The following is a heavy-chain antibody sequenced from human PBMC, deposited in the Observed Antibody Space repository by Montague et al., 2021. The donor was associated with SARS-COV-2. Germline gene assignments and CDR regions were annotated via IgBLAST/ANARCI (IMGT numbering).Heavy chain of an antibody. CDR3: ARDWAFDP. V-gene: IGHV4-59*11. CDR1: GGPTASHY. Sequence: SETLSLTCTVSGGPTASHYWNWIRQSPGKRPEWIGYVYYNGDTKYNPSLQSRVTISIDTSENQFSLRLNSVTAADTAVYFCARDWAFDPWGQGRLVTVSS. CDR2: VYYNGDT. J-gene: IGHJ3*01.